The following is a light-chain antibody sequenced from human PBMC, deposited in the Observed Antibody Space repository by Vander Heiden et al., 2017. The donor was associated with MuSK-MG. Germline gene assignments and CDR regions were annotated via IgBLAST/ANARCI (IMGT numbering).Light chain of an antibody. J-gene: IGKJ2*01. Sequence: EIVMTQSPATLSVSPGERATLSCRASQSVSSNLAWYQQKPGQAPRLLIYGASTRATGIPARFSGSGYGTEFTLTISSLQSEDFAVYYCQQYNNWPLYVFGQGTKLEIK. CDR2: GAS. CDR1: QSVSSN. CDR3: QQYNNWPLYV. V-gene: IGKV3D-15*01.